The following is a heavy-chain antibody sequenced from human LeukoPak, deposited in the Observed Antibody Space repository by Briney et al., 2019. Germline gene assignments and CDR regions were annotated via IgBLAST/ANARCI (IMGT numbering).Heavy chain of an antibody. CDR1: GYTFTSYG. CDR2: ISVINSGNT. Sequence: ASVKVSCKASGYTFTSYGINWVRQAPGQGLEWMGWISVINSGNTRYAQNFQGRLTLTTDTSTTTAYMELRSLRSDDTAVYYCSREFPFCGADCFSGVFDIWGQGTMVTVS. CDR3: SREFPFCGADCFSGVFDI. D-gene: IGHD2-21*02. J-gene: IGHJ3*02. V-gene: IGHV1-18*01.